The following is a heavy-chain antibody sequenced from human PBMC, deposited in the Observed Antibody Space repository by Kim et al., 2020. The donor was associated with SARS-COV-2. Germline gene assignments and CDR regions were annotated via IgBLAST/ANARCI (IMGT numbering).Heavy chain of an antibody. CDR2: ISWDGGST. Sequence: GGSLRLSCAASGFTFDDYTMHWVRQAPGKGLEWVSLISWDGGSTYYADSVKGRFTISRDNSKNSLYLQMNSLRTEDTALYYCAKDYYGSGSGMVYGMDVWGQGTTVTVSS. V-gene: IGHV3-43*01. CDR3: AKDYYGSGSGMVYGMDV. D-gene: IGHD3-10*01. CDR1: GFTFDDYT. J-gene: IGHJ6*02.